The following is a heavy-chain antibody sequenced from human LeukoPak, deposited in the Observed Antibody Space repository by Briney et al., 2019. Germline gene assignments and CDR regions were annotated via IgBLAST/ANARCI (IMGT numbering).Heavy chain of an antibody. CDR1: GFTFSDYY. CDR3: AKLGGSGSYYRDY. D-gene: IGHD3-10*01. CDR2: ISGSGGST. V-gene: IGHV3-23*01. J-gene: IGHJ4*02. Sequence: GGSLRLSCAASGFTFSDYYMSWVRQAPGKGLEWVSAISGSGGSTYYADSVKGRFTISRDNSKNTLYLQMNSLRAEDTAVYYCAKLGGSGSYYRDYWGQGTLVTVSS.